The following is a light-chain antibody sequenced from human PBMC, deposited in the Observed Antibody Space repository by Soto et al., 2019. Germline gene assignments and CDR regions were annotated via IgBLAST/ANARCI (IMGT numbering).Light chain of an antibody. J-gene: IGLJ1*01. CDR1: NIGSKS. CDR3: QVWDRTSDHSYV. CDR2: DGG. V-gene: IGLV3-21*02. Sequence: SYELTQPPSVSVAPGQTARITCGGDNIGSKSVHWYQQEPGQSPVLVVYDGGDRPSGIPARFSGSNSGNTATLTISRVEAGDEADYYCQVWDRTSDHSYVFGTGTKVTVL.